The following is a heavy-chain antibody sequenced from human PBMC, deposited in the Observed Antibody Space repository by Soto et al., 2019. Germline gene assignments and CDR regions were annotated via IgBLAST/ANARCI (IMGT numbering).Heavy chain of an antibody. CDR2: IIPIFGTA. CDR1: GGTFSSYA. J-gene: IGHJ4*02. V-gene: IGHV1-69*06. CDR3: ARISSYGAPVDC. D-gene: IGHD5-18*01. Sequence: SVKVSCKASGGTFSSYAISWVRQAPGQGLEWMGGIIPIFGTANYAQKFQGRVTITADKSTSTAYMELSSLRSEDTAVYYCARISSYGAPVDCWGQGTLVTVSS.